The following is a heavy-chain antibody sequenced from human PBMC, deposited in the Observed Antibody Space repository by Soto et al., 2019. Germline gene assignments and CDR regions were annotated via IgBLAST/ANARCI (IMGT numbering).Heavy chain of an antibody. Sequence: QTLSLTCAISGDSVSSNSAAWNWIRQSPSRGLEWLGRTYYRSKWYNDYAVSVKSRITINPDTSKNQFSLQLNSVTPEDTAVYYCARDVPFSGHEGFDYWGQGTLVTVSS. CDR1: GDSVSSNSAA. J-gene: IGHJ4*02. D-gene: IGHD5-12*01. CDR2: TYYRSKWYN. V-gene: IGHV6-1*01. CDR3: ARDVPFSGHEGFDY.